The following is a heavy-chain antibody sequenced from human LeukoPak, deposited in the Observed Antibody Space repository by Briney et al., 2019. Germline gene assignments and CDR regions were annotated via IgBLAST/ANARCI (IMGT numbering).Heavy chain of an antibody. V-gene: IGHV3-48*01. CDR1: GFTFSTYS. D-gene: IGHD5-24*01. CDR2: ISSLGSTI. Sequence: PGGSLRLSCAASGFTFSTYSMNWVRQAPGKGLEWVSYISSLGSTIYYADSVKGRFTTFRDNAKNSLYLQMDDLRAEDTAVYYCARGEQEMATMSIDYWGQGTLVTVSS. CDR3: ARGEQEMATMSIDY. J-gene: IGHJ4*02.